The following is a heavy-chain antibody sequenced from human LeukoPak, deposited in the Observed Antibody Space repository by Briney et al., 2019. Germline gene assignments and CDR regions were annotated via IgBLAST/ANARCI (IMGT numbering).Heavy chain of an antibody. CDR3: ATEGRMASTTPALNWIDP. Sequence: EGSLRLSCAVSGFTFSTYWMSWVRQAPGKGLEWVANIKEDGSEKYYVDSVKGRFTISRDNTKNSLYLQMNSLRAEDTAVYYCATEGRMASTTPALNWIDPWGQGTLVTVSS. CDR2: IKEDGSEK. D-gene: IGHD1-7*01. V-gene: IGHV3-7*01. J-gene: IGHJ5*02. CDR1: GFTFSTYW.